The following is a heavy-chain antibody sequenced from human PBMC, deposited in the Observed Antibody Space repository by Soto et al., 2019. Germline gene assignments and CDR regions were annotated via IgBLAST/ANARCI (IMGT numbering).Heavy chain of an antibody. Sequence: SETLSLTCTVSDGSISSYYWSWILQAPGKGLEWIGYIYSTASTNYDPSLKSRVTISVDTSKNQFSLKLSSVTAAATAVYYCARCLGDYDFWSGYPSWFDTWGQGTLVTVS. CDR3: ARCLGDYDFWSGYPSWFDT. D-gene: IGHD3-3*01. CDR2: IYSTAST. V-gene: IGHV4-59*01. CDR1: DGSISSYY. J-gene: IGHJ5*02.